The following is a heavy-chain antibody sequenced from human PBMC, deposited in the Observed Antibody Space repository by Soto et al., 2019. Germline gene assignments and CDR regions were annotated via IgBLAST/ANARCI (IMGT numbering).Heavy chain of an antibody. D-gene: IGHD3-16*01. J-gene: IGHJ4*02. V-gene: IGHV1-2*04. CDR1: GYSFTGNS. CDR2: IHPSNGGT. CDR3: ARLRPVYYFDY. Sequence: ASVKVSCKASGYSFTGNSIHWVRQAPGQGLEWMGWIHPSNGGTNYAQKFQGWVTISVDTSKNQFSLKLSSVTAADTAVYYCARLRPVYYFDYWGQGTLVTVSS.